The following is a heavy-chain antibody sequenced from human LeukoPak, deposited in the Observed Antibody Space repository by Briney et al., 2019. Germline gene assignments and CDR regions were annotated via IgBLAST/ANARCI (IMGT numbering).Heavy chain of an antibody. D-gene: IGHD4/OR15-4a*01. CDR1: GFTFSSYS. Sequence: GGSLRLSCAASGFTFSSYSMNWVRQAPGKGLEWVSYISSISGTINYADSVKGRFTISGDNARNSLFLQMNSLRAEDTAVYYCARDHDYAFDYWGQGTLVTVSS. J-gene: IGHJ4*02. V-gene: IGHV3-48*01. CDR2: ISSISGTI. CDR3: ARDHDYAFDY.